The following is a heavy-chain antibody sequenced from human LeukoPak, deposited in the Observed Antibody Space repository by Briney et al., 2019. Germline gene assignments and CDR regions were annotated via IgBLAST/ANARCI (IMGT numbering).Heavy chain of an antibody. CDR3: ARDRGRAGSSWMSWFDP. CDR1: GFTFSSYS. J-gene: IGHJ5*02. D-gene: IGHD6-13*01. CDR2: ISSSSSYI. Sequence: GGSLRLSCAASGFTFSSYSMNWVRQAPGKGLEWVSSISSSSSYIYYADSGKGRCTLSRNHATHSLYLQITSMRAEDTAVYDCARDRGRAGSSWMSWFDPWGQGTLVTVSS. V-gene: IGHV3-21*01.